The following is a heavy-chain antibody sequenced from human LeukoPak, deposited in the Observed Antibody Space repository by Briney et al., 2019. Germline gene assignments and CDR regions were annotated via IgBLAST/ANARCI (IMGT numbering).Heavy chain of an antibody. CDR1: GYIFTSYG. CDR2: ISAYNGNT. CDR3: ARYALGEYPGGYFDY. V-gene: IGHV1-18*01. D-gene: IGHD2/OR15-2a*01. J-gene: IGHJ4*02. Sequence: GASVKVSCKASGYIFTSYGISWVRQAPGQGLERMGWISAYNGNTNYAQKLQGRVTITTDTFTSTAYMELRSLRSDDTAVYYCARYALGEYPGGYFDYWGQGTLVTVSS.